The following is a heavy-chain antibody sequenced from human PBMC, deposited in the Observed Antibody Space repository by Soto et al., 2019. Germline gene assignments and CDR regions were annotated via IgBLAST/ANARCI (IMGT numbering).Heavy chain of an antibody. Sequence: VTLSLTCAVYGGSFSGYYWSWIRQPPGKGLEWIGEINHSGSTNYNPSLKSRVTISVDTSKNQFSLKLSSVTAADTAVYYCARGGNWNYDYYYYGMDVWGQGTTVTVSS. CDR1: GGSFSGYY. CDR2: INHSGST. D-gene: IGHD1-7*01. J-gene: IGHJ6*02. CDR3: ARGGNWNYDYYYYGMDV. V-gene: IGHV4-34*01.